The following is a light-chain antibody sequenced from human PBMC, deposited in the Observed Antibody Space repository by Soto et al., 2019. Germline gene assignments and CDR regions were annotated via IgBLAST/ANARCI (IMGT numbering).Light chain of an antibody. V-gene: IGLV2-14*01. J-gene: IGLJ1*01. CDR1: SSDVGGYND. CDR2: DVN. Sequence: SVLTQPASVSGSPGQSITISCTGTSSDVGGYNDVSWYQQLPGKAPKLMIYDVNNRPSGVSNRFSGSKSGNTASLTISGLQAEDEADYYCSSYTGSSTFVFGTGTKVTVL. CDR3: SSYTGSSTFV.